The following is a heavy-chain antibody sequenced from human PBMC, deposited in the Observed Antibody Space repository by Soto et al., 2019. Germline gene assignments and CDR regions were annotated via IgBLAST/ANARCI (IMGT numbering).Heavy chain of an antibody. J-gene: IGHJ4*02. D-gene: IGHD6-19*01. Sequence: EVQLVESGGGLVKPGGSLRLSCAASGFTFSNAWMSWVRQAPGKGLEWVGRIKSKTDGGTTDYAAPVKGRFTISSDDSKNTLFLQMSTLKTEDTAVYFCATPLYNRGWYGAPFYWGQGTLVTVSS. CDR2: IKSKTDGGTT. V-gene: IGHV3-15*01. CDR1: GFTFSNAW. CDR3: ATPLYNRGWYGAPFY.